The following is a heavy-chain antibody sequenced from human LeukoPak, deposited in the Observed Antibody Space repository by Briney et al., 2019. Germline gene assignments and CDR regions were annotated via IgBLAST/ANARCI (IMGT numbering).Heavy chain of an antibody. Sequence: PSETLSLTCTVSGGSISSHYWSWIRQPPGKGLEWIGYIYYSGSTNYNPSLKSRVTISVDTSKNQFSLKLSSVTAADTAVYYCARDHVWWLRGYYYYYLDVWGKGTTVTVSS. D-gene: IGHD5-12*01. CDR1: GGSISSHY. V-gene: IGHV4-59*11. J-gene: IGHJ6*03. CDR2: IYYSGST. CDR3: ARDHVWWLRGYYYYYLDV.